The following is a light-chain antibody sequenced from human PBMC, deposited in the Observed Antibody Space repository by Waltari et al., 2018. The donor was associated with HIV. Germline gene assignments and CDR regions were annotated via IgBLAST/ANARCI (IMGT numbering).Light chain of an antibody. CDR1: NNY. CDR3: AAWADSMGMA. V-gene: IGLV1-51*02. J-gene: IGLJ2*01. Sequence: QSVLTQPPSVSAAPGQRVTISCSGSNNYVSWYQQFPGAAPKLLIHENNKRPSGSPDRFSGSKSGTSATLDITGLQTGDEAEYFCAAWADSMGMAFGGGTKLTVL. CDR2: ENN.